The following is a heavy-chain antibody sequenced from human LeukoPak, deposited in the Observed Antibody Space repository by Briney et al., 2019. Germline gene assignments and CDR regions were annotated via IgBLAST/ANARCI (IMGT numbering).Heavy chain of an antibody. CDR2: IYFSGNT. J-gene: IGHJ4*02. CDR3: ARQVSGLSLYYFDY. V-gene: IGHV4-39*01. Sequence: SETLSLTCTASGGSITSRDHYWGWIRQPPGKRLQWIGSIYFSGNTDYNSSLKSRVTISVDTSRNQFSLKLRSLTAADTAVYYCARQVSGLSLYYFDYWGQGTLITVSS. D-gene: IGHD6-19*01. CDR1: GGSITSRDHY.